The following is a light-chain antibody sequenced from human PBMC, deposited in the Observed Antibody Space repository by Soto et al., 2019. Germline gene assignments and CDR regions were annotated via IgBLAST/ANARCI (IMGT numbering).Light chain of an antibody. CDR3: LQYFRWLK. CDR1: QSLSSS. V-gene: IGKV3-15*01. Sequence: EIVMTQSPATLSVSPGERATLSCRASQSLSSSLAWYPQKPGQAPRLLIYDASTRATDIPARFSGSGSGTEFTLTISSLQSADSAVYYCLQYFRWLKFGRGTKVDSK. J-gene: IGKJ1*01. CDR2: DAS.